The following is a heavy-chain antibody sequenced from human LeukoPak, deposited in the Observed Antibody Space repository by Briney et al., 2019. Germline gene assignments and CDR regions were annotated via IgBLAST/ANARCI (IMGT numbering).Heavy chain of an antibody. J-gene: IGHJ4*02. CDR2: ISSSSSYI. CDR3: ARGVGDSSGYYSPTGTYYFDY. D-gene: IGHD3-22*01. Sequence: PGGSLRLSCAASGFTFSSYSMNWVRQAPGKGLEWVSSISSSSSYIYYADSVKGRFTISRDNAKNSLYLQMNSLRAEDTAVYYCARGVGDSSGYYSPTGTYYFDYWGQGTLVTVSS. V-gene: IGHV3-21*01. CDR1: GFTFSSYS.